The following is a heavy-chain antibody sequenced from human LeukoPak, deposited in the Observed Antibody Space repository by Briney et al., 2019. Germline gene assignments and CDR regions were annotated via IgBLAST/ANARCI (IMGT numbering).Heavy chain of an antibody. CDR3: TRDPRRLDY. CDR1: GFTFSRYY. J-gene: IGHJ4*02. V-gene: IGHV3-7*01. Sequence: GGSLRLSCAASGFTFSRYYMTWVRQAPGKGLEWVANIKQDGSEKFYMDSVKGRFTISRDNAKNSLFLQMNSLRAEDTAVYYCTRDPRRLDYWGQGTLVTVSS. CDR2: IKQDGSEK.